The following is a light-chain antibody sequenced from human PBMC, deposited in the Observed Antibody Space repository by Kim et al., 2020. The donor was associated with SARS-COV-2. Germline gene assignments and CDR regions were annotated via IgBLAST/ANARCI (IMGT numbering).Light chain of an antibody. V-gene: IGLV3-19*01. Sequence: SSELTHDPAVSVALGQTVRITCQGDSLRSYYASWYQQKPGQAPVLVIYGKNNRPSGIPDRFSGSSSGNTASLTITGAQAEDEADYCCNSRDSSGNHLVFGGGTQLTVL. CDR3: NSRDSSGNHLV. CDR1: SLRSYY. CDR2: GKN. J-gene: IGLJ2*01.